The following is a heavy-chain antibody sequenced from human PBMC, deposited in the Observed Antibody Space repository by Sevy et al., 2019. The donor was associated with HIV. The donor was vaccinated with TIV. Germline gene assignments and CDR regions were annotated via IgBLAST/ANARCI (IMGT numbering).Heavy chain of an antibody. J-gene: IGHJ4*02. CDR3: AREWAVNYYDSSGSVDY. CDR1: GYTFTGYY. D-gene: IGHD3-22*01. CDR2: INPNSGGT. Sequence: ASVKVSCKASGYTFTGYYMHWVRQAPGQGLEWMGWINPNSGGTNYAQKFQGRVTMTRDTSISTAYMELSRLRSDDTAVYYCAREWAVNYYDSSGSVDYWGQGTLVTVSS. V-gene: IGHV1-2*02.